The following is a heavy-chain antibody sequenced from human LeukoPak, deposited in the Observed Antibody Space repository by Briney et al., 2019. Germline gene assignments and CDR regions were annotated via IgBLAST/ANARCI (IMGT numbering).Heavy chain of an antibody. CDR1: GGSISSYC. Sequence: PSETLSLTCTVPGGSISSYCWSWIRQPPGKGLEWIGYIYYSGSTNYNPSLKSRVTISVDTSKNQFSLKLSSVTAADTAVYYCARGSPWGYGDYDTGSRAIDIWGQGTMVTVSS. CDR2: IYYSGST. J-gene: IGHJ3*02. D-gene: IGHD4-17*01. V-gene: IGHV4-59*01. CDR3: ARGSPWGYGDYDTGSRAIDI.